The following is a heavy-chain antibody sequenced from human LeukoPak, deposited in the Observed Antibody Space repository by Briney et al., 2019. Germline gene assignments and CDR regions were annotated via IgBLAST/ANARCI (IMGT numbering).Heavy chain of an antibody. V-gene: IGHV3-23*01. CDR2: IGGSGGST. Sequence: GGSLRLSCAASGXTFSSYAMTWVRQAPGKGLEWVSTIGGSGGSTYYADSVKGRFTISRDNSKNTLFLLMNSLSADDTAVYYCARSQWLVSGYYWYFDLWGRGTLVTVSS. J-gene: IGHJ2*01. D-gene: IGHD6-19*01. CDR1: GXTFSSYA. CDR3: ARSQWLVSGYYWYFDL.